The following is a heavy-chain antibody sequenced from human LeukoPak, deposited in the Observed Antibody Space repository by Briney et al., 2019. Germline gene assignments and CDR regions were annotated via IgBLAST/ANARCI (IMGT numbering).Heavy chain of an antibody. J-gene: IGHJ4*02. CDR1: GFSLSTSGMW. V-gene: IGHV2-70*11. CDR2: IDWDDDK. Sequence: ASGPALVKPTQTLTLTCTFSGFSLSTSGMWVSWIRQPPGKALEWLARIDWDDDKYYSTSLKTRPTISKDTSKNQVVLTMTNMDPVDTATYYCARNRQEDYFDYWGQGTLVTVSS. CDR3: ARNRQEDYFDY.